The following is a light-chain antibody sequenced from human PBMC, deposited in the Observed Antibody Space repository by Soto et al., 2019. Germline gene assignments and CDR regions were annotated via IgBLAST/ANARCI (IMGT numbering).Light chain of an antibody. J-gene: IGKJ1*01. CDR1: QSISTW. V-gene: IGKV1-5*01. Sequence: DIPMTQSPSTLSASVGDRVTISCRASQSISTWLAWYQQKPGKPPKVLIYDASSLESGVPSRFSGSGSGTEFTLTITSLQPDDFATYYCQQYSSFPWTFGQGTKVDIK. CDR2: DAS. CDR3: QQYSSFPWT.